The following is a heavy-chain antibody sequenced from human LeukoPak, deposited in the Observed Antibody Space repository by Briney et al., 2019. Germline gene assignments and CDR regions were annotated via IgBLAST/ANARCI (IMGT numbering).Heavy chain of an antibody. D-gene: IGHD3-3*01. CDR2: IYYSGST. V-gene: IGHV4-59*08. J-gene: IGHJ4*02. CDR1: GGSISSYY. Sequence: SESLSLTCTVSGGSISSYYWSWIRQPPGKGLEWIGYIYYSGSTNYNPSLKSRVTISVDTSKNQFSLKLSSVTAADTAVYYCARGQVDFWSGYYTGPMAGFDYWGQGTLVTVSS. CDR3: ARGQVDFWSGYYTGPMAGFDY.